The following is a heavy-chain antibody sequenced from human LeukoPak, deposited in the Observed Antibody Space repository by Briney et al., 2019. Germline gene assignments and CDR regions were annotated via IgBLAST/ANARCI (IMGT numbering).Heavy chain of an antibody. Sequence: WASVKVSCKASGYTFTSFDFNWVRQATGQGLEWMGWMKSNNGHTGYAQKFQGRVTMTRDTSISTAYMELSSLTFEDTAVYYCARGPPNWGMVGYWGQGTLVTVSS. V-gene: IGHV1-8*01. D-gene: IGHD7-27*01. CDR3: ARGPPNWGMVGY. CDR1: GYTFTSFD. J-gene: IGHJ4*02. CDR2: MKSNNGHT.